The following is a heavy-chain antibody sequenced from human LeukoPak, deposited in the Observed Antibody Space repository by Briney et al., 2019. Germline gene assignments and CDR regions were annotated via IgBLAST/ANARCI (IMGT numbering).Heavy chain of an antibody. J-gene: IGHJ4*02. D-gene: IGHD3-22*01. Sequence: SETLSLTCTVSGGSISNYYWSWIRQPAGEGLEWIGRIYTSGSTNYNPSLKSRVTMSVDTSKNQFSLKLGSVTAADTGVYYCAREDSSGYYGYWGQGTLVTVSS. CDR2: IYTSGST. CDR1: GGSISNYY. CDR3: AREDSSGYYGY. V-gene: IGHV4-4*07.